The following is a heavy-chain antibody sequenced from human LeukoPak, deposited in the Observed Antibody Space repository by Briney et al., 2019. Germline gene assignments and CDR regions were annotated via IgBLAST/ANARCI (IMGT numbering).Heavy chain of an antibody. D-gene: IGHD3-22*01. CDR3: ARVGGDHSTGHYSVDY. CDR1: GYSITSTYW. V-gene: IGHV4-38-2*01. J-gene: IGHJ4*02. CDR2: LHHSGST. Sequence: SSETLSLTCAVSGYSITSTYWWGWIRQTPGTGLEWIGSLHHSGSTSYSPSPKSRVTISADTSKNQFSLRLSSVTAADTAVYYCARVGGDHSTGHYSVDYWGQGTLVTVSS.